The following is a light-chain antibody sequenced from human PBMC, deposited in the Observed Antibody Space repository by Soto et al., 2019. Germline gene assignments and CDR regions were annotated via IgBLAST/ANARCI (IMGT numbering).Light chain of an antibody. Sequence: QSVLTQPPSASGTPGQRVTISCSGSSSNIGSNFVYWYQQFPGTAPKLLIYSISHRPSGVPDRFAGSKSGTSASLGISELRSEADANCYCSPWDDSLSGLVFGGGTQLAVL. CDR1: SSNIGSNF. CDR3: SPWDDSLSGLV. V-gene: IGLV1-47*02. J-gene: IGLJ3*02. CDR2: SIS.